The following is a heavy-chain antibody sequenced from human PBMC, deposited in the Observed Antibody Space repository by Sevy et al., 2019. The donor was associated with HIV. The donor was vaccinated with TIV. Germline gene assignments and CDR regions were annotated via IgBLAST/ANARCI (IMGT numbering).Heavy chain of an antibody. J-gene: IGHJ4*02. CDR2: IRGGGVSK. CDR1: GFTFSSCD. Sequence: GGSMRLSCAASGFTFSSCDMSWVRQAPGKGLEWVSVIRGGGVSKYYADSVKGRFTIARDNSKNTLYLQMRGLRAEDTGIYYCAKENLHYYGSELTETTYFDNWGQGALVTVSS. CDR3: AKENLHYYGSELTETTYFDN. V-gene: IGHV3-23*01. D-gene: IGHD3-10*01.